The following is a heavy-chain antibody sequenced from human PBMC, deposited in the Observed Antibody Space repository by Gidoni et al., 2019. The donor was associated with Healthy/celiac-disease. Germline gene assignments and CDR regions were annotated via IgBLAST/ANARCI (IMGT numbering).Heavy chain of an antibody. Sequence: QVQLVESGGGVVQPGRSLRLSCAASGFTFSSYGMHWVRQAPGKGLAWVAVIWYDGSNKYYADSVKGRFTISRDNSKNTLYLQMNSLRAEDTAVYYCARDLSRGDYYYGMDVWGQGTTVTVSS. J-gene: IGHJ6*02. D-gene: IGHD3-16*01. CDR3: ARDLSRGDYYYGMDV. CDR2: IWYDGSNK. V-gene: IGHV3-33*01. CDR1: GFTFSSYG.